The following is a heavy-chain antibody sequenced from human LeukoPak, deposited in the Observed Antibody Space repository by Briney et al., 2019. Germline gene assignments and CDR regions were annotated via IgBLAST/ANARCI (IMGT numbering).Heavy chain of an antibody. Sequence: PSETLSLTCTVSGGSISSYYWSWIRQPPGKGLEWIGYIYYSGSTNYNPSLKSRVTISVDTSKNQFSLKLSSVTAADTAVYYCALWFGELGVDYWGQGTLVTVSS. J-gene: IGHJ4*02. CDR1: GGSISSYY. V-gene: IGHV4-59*12. D-gene: IGHD3-10*01. CDR2: IYYSGST. CDR3: ALWFGELGVDY.